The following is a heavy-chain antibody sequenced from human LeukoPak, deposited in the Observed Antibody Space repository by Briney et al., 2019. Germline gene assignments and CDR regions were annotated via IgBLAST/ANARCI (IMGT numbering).Heavy chain of an antibody. D-gene: IGHD3-10*01. Sequence: SETLSLTCTVSGGSISSYYWSWIRQPPGKGLEWIGEIYHSGSTNYNPSLKSRVTISVDKSKNQFSLKLSSVTAADTAVYYCARDRGRLVVTMVRGVIIGSGLNWFDPWGQGTLVTVSS. CDR3: ARDRGRLVVTMVRGVIIGSGLNWFDP. J-gene: IGHJ5*02. V-gene: IGHV4-59*12. CDR2: IYHSGST. CDR1: GGSISSYY.